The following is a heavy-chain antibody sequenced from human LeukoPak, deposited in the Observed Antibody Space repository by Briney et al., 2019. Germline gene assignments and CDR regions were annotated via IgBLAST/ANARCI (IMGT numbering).Heavy chain of an antibody. J-gene: IGHJ5*02. CDR1: GYTFTSYG. CDR2: IIPIFGTA. CDR3: ARDSSGYDNWFDP. Sequence: SVKVSCTASGYTFTSYGISWVRQAPGQGLEWMGGIIPIFGTANYAQKFQGRVTITADKSTSTAYMELSSLRSEDTAVYYCARDSSGYDNWFDPWGQGTLVTVSS. V-gene: IGHV1-69*06. D-gene: IGHD3-22*01.